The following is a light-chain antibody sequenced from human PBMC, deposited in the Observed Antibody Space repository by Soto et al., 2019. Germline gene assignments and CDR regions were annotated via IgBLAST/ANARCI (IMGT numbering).Light chain of an antibody. CDR3: QQYDNLPLT. V-gene: IGKV1-33*01. J-gene: IGKJ4*01. Sequence: DIQMTQSPSSLSASVGDRVTITCQASQDISNYLNWYQQKPGKAPKHLIYDASNLETGVPSRFSRSGSGTDFTFTISSLQPEDIATYYCQQYDNLPLTFGGGTKVEIK. CDR1: QDISNY. CDR2: DAS.